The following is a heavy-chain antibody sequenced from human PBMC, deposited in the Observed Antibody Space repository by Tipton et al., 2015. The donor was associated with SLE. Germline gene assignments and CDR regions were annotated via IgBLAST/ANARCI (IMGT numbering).Heavy chain of an antibody. V-gene: IGHV4-59*12. CDR2: IYYSGST. J-gene: IGHJ4*02. CDR1: GGSISSYY. CDR3: ARDSSGWYYFDY. Sequence: TLSLTCTVSGGSISSYYWSWIRQPPGKGLEWIGYIYYSGSTYYNPSLKSRVTISVDTSKNQFSLKLSSVTAADTAVYYCARDSSGWYYFDYWGQGTLVTASS. D-gene: IGHD6-19*01.